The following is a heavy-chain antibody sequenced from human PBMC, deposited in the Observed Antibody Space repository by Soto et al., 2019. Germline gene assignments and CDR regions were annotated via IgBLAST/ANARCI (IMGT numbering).Heavy chain of an antibody. CDR1: GFTSSSYS. CDR3: ARGSSGYSDAFDI. CDR2: ISSSSSTI. V-gene: IGHV3-48*02. D-gene: IGHD3-22*01. J-gene: IGHJ3*02. Sequence: GGSLRLSCAASGFTSSSYSMNWVRQAPGKGLEWVSYISSSSSTIYYADSVKGRFTISRDNAKNSLYLQMNSLRDEDTAVYYCARGSSGYSDAFDIWGQGTMVTVSS.